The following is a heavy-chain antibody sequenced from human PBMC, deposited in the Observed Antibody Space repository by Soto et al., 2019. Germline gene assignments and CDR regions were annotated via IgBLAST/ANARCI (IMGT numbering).Heavy chain of an antibody. V-gene: IGHV3-30*18. Sequence: QVQLVESGGGVVQPGRSLRLSCAASGFTFSSYGMHWVRQAPGKGVEWVAVISYDGSNKYYADSVKGRFTISRDNSKNTLYLQMNSLRAEDTAVYYCAKGRGSYSPFYFDYWGQGTLVTVSS. CDR2: ISYDGSNK. CDR1: GFTFSSYG. CDR3: AKGRGSYSPFYFDY. D-gene: IGHD1-26*01. J-gene: IGHJ4*02.